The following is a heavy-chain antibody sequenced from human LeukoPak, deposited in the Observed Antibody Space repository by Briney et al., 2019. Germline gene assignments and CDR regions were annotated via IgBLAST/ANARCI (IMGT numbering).Heavy chain of an antibody. D-gene: IGHD6-19*01. Sequence: ASVKVSCKASGYTFTSYAMNWVRQAPGQGLEWMGWINTNTGNPTYAQGFTGRFVFSLDTSVSTAYLQISSLKAEDTAVYYCARDGYSSGHPKDAFDIWGQGTMVTVSS. V-gene: IGHV7-4-1*02. CDR1: GYTFTSYA. J-gene: IGHJ3*02. CDR3: ARDGYSSGHPKDAFDI. CDR2: INTNTGNP.